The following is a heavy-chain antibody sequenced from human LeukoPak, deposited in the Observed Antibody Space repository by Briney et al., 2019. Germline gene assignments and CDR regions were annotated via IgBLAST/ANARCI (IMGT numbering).Heavy chain of an antibody. CDR1: GFTFSSYW. V-gene: IGHV3-74*01. Sequence: GGSLRLSCAASGFTFSSYWMHWVRQAPGKGLVWVSRINTDGSSTSYADSVKGRFTISRDNAKNTLYLQMNSLRAEDTAAYYCVRAVAGRGNIWGQGTMVTVSS. CDR3: VRAVAGRGNI. J-gene: IGHJ3*02. D-gene: IGHD6-19*01. CDR2: INTDGSST.